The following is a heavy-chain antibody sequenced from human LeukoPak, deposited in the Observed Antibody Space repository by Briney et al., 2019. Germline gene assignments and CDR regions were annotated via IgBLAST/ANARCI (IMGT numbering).Heavy chain of an antibody. V-gene: IGHV3-30*03. D-gene: IGHD3-22*01. J-gene: IGHJ4*02. Sequence: GGSLRLSCAASGFTFSSYGMHWVRQAPDKGLEWVAVMPNDRRNNYYAESVKGRFTISRDNSKNTLYLQMNSLRTEDTAIYYCATSRDFYDTSGYYPYYFDCWGQGTLVTVSS. CDR3: ATSRDFYDTSGYYPYYFDC. CDR2: MPNDRRNN. CDR1: GFTFSSYG.